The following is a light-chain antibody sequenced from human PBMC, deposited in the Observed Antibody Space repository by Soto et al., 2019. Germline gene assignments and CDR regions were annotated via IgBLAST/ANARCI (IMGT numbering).Light chain of an antibody. J-gene: IGLJ2*01. V-gene: IGLV1-40*01. CDR1: SSYIGEGYD. CDR2: ANT. Sequence: QSVLTQPPSVSGAPGQRVTISCTGSSSYIGEGYDVNWYQQLPGTAPKLLIYANTNRPSGVPDRFSGSKSGTSASLSITGLQDEDEAYYYCQSYDDSLGGHVIFGGGTKRTVL. CDR3: QSYDDSLGGHVI.